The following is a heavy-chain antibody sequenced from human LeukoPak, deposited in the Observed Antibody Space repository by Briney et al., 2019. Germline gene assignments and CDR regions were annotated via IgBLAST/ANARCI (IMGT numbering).Heavy chain of an antibody. J-gene: IGHJ4*02. CDR2: IYHSGST. D-gene: IGHD2-8*01. CDR1: GYSISSGYY. CDR3: ARGRHEELGLMVGYFDY. Sequence: SETLSLTCTVSGYSISSGYYWGWIRQPPGKGLEWIGSIYHSGSTYYNPSLKSRVTISVDTSKNQFSLKLSSVTAADTAVYYCARGRHEELGLMVGYFDYWGQGTLVTVSS. V-gene: IGHV4-38-2*02.